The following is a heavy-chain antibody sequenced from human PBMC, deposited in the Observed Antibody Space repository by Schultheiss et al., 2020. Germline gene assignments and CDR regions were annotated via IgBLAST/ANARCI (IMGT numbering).Heavy chain of an antibody. V-gene: IGHV3-30*03. D-gene: IGHD3-10*01. CDR2: ISYDGSNK. J-gene: IGHJ4*02. CDR1: GFTFDDYA. CDR3: ARDLSRGGLDY. Sequence: GGSLRLSCAASGFTFDDYAMHWVRQAPGKGLEWVAVISYDGSNKYYADSVKGRFTISRDNSKNTLYLQMNSLRAEDTAVYYCARDLSRGGLDYWGQGTLVTVSS.